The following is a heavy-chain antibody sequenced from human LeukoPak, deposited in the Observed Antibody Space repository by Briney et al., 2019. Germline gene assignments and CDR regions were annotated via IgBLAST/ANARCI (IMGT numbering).Heavy chain of an antibody. V-gene: IGHV1-8*02. J-gene: IGHJ4*02. CDR2: MNPNSGNT. Sequence: GASVKVSCKASGYTFTSYDINWVRQATGQGLEWMGWMNPNSGNTGYAQKFQGGVTMTRNTSISTAYMELSSLRSEDTAVYYCARDRRGIAAVLGDWGQGTLVTVSS. CDR1: GYTFTSYD. CDR3: ARDRRGIAAVLGD. D-gene: IGHD6-13*01.